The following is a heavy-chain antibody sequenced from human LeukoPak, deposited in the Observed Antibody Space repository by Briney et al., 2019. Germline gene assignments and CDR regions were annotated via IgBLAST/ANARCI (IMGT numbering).Heavy chain of an antibody. CDR3: AKDIGDFWSGYSYYYYGMDV. CDR2: ISYDGSSK. Sequence: AGGSLRLSCAASGFTFSSYGMHWVRQAPGKGLEWVAVISYDGSSKYYADSVKGRFTISRDNSKNTLYLQMNSLRAEDTAVYYCAKDIGDFWSGYSYYYYGMDVWGQGTTVPVSS. J-gene: IGHJ6*02. V-gene: IGHV3-30*18. CDR1: GFTFSSYG. D-gene: IGHD3-3*01.